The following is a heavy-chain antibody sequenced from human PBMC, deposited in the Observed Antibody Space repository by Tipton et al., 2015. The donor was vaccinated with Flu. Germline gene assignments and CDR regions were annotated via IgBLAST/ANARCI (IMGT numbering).Heavy chain of an antibody. CDR2: VSHSGNT. Sequence: TLSLTCVVSGYSISTGYYWGWIRQPPGKGLEWIGSVSHSGNTYYEPSLKSRVTISLDTFQNHFSLKLISVTAADTAVYYCAREGYKSRGHLWGQGTLVTVSS. CDR3: AREGYKSRGHL. CDR1: GYSISTGYY. J-gene: IGHJ5*02. D-gene: IGHD2-15*01. V-gene: IGHV4-38-2*02.